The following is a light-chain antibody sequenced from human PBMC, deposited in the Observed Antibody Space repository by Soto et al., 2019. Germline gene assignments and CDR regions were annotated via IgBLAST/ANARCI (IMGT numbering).Light chain of an antibody. V-gene: IGLV2-14*01. CDR2: EVS. CDR1: SSDVDGYNY. CDR3: SSYTRSSTWV. J-gene: IGLJ3*02. Sequence: QSVLTQPASVSGSPGQSITISCTGTSSDVDGYNYVSWYQQHPGKAPKLMIYEVSNRPSGVSNRFSGSKSGNTASLTISELQAEDEADYYCSSYTRSSTWVFGGGTKLIVL.